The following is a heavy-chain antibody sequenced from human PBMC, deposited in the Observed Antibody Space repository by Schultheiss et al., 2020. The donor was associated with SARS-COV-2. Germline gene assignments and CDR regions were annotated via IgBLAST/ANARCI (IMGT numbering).Heavy chain of an antibody. Sequence: SETLSLTCAVSGYSISSGYYWGWIRQPPGKGLEWIGYIYYSGSTYYNPSLKSRVTISVDTSKNQFSLKLSSVTAADTAVYYCARQTTVTANWFDPWGQGTLVTVSS. J-gene: IGHJ5*02. V-gene: IGHV4-38-2*01. CDR3: ARQTTVTANWFDP. D-gene: IGHD4-11*01. CDR1: GYSISSGYY. CDR2: IYYSGST.